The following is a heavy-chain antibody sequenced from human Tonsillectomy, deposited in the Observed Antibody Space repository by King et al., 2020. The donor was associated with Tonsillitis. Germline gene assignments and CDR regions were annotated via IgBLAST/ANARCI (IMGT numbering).Heavy chain of an antibody. D-gene: IGHD1-26*01. V-gene: IGHV4-59*01. CDR1: GGSISSYY. CDR2: IYYSGST. J-gene: IGHJ2*01. CDR3: ARDEGVIVGAADWYFDL. Sequence: VQLQESGPGLVKPSETLSLTCTVSGGSISSYYWSWIRQPPGKGPEWIGYIYYSGSTNYNPSLKSRVTISVDTSKNQFSLKLSSVTAADTAVYYCARDEGVIVGAADWYFDLWGRGTLVTVSS.